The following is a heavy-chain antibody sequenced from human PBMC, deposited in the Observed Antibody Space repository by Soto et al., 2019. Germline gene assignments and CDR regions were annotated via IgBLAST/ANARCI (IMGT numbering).Heavy chain of an antibody. CDR3: AIFGGSVSG. V-gene: IGHV1-69*05. J-gene: IGHJ4*02. CDR1: GGTFSSYA. Sequence: SVKVSCKASGGTFSSYAISWVRQAPGQGLEWMGGIIPIFGTANYAQKFQGRVTITTDTSASTAYMDLTSLRSEDTAVYYCAIFGGSVSGWGQGTLVTVSS. CDR2: IIPIFGTA. D-gene: IGHD3-10*01.